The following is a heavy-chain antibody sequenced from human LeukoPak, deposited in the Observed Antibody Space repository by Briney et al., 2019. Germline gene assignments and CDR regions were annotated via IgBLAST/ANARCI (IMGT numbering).Heavy chain of an antibody. CDR2: IYYSGST. CDR1: GGSISSSSYY. Sequence: PSETLSLTCTVSGGSISSSSYYWGWIRQPPGKGLEWIGSIYYSGSTYYNPSLKSRVTISVDTSKNQFSLKLSSVTAADTAVYYCARVRDYGDYSLDYRGQGTLVTVSS. J-gene: IGHJ4*02. D-gene: IGHD4-17*01. V-gene: IGHV4-39*01. CDR3: ARVRDYGDYSLDY.